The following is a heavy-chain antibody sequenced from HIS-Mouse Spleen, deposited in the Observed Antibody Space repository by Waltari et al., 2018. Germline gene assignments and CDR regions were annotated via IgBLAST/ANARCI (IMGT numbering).Heavy chain of an antibody. J-gene: IGHJ3*02. CDR2: ISGRGGST. Sequence: EVQLLESGGGLLQPGGSLRLSCAASGFTFSSYAMSWVRQAPGKGLEWVSAISGRGGSTYYAHSVKGRFTISRDNSKNTLYLQMNSLRAEDTAVYYCAKDYYDSSGYYDAFDIWGQGTMVTVSS. CDR1: GFTFSSYA. V-gene: IGHV3-23*01. D-gene: IGHD3-22*01. CDR3: AKDYYDSSGYYDAFDI.